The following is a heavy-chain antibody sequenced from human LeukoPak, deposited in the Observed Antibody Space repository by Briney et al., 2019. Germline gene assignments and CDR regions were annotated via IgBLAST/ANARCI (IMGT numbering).Heavy chain of an antibody. V-gene: IGHV4-30-4*08. J-gene: IGHJ6*03. D-gene: IGHD2-2*01. Sequence: SQTMSLTCTVSGGSISSGDYYWSWIRHPPGKGLEWFGYIYYSGSTYYNPSLKSRVTISVDTSKNQFSLKLSSLTDADTAVYYCSRFTSAARYFYYYLHVWGKRTAVTVSS. CDR2: IYYSGST. CDR1: GGSISSGDYY. CDR3: SRFTSAARYFYYYLHV.